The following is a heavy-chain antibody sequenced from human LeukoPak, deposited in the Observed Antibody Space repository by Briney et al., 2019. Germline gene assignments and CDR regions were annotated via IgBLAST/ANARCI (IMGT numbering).Heavy chain of an antibody. CDR2: IYYSGST. D-gene: IGHD4-17*01. CDR1: GFTFSSYAMH. Sequence: LRLSCAASGFTFSSYAMHWIRQHPGKGLEWIGYIYYSGSTYYNPSLKSRVTISVDTSKNQFSLKLSSVTAADTAVYYCARTTVYGDYPGAFDIWGQGTMVTVSS. CDR3: ARTTVYGDYPGAFDI. J-gene: IGHJ3*02. V-gene: IGHV4-31*02.